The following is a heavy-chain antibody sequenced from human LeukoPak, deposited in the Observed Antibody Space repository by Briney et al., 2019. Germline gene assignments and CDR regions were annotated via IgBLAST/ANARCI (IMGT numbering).Heavy chain of an antibody. CDR1: GGSISRSSYY. J-gene: IGHJ3*02. D-gene: IGHD1-26*01. CDR3: ARDRLHSGEAFDI. CDR2: IYHSGST. V-gene: IGHV4-39*07. Sequence: SETLSLTCTVSGGSISRSSYYWGWIRQPPGKGLEWIGYIYHSGSTYYNPSLKSRVTISVDRSKNQFSLKLSSVTAADTAVYYCARDRLHSGEAFDIWGQGTMVTVSS.